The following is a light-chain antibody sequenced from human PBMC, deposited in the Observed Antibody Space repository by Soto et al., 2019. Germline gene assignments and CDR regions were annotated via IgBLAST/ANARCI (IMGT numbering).Light chain of an antibody. CDR2: EAT. Sequence: QSVLTQPASVSGSPGQSITISCTGTSSDIGGYNLVSWYQHHPGKAPKLLIYEATKRPSGVSDRFSGSRSGNTASLTISPLQSEDEADYSCCSFAGSATFVFGGGTKVTVL. CDR3: CSFAGSATFV. V-gene: IGLV2-23*02. J-gene: IGLJ2*01. CDR1: SSDIGGYNL.